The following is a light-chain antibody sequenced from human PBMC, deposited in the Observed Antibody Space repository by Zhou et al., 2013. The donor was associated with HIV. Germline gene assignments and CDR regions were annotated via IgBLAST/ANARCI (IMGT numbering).Light chain of an antibody. J-gene: IGKJ1*01. V-gene: IGKV1-5*03. CDR3: QQYNGYSPVT. CDR2: KAS. CDR1: QSISSW. Sequence: DIQMTQSPSTLSASVGDRVTITCRASQSISSWLAWYQQKPGKAPKLLIYKASSLESGVPSRFSGSGSGTEFTLTISSLQPDDFATYYCQQYNGYSPVTFGQGTKVEI.